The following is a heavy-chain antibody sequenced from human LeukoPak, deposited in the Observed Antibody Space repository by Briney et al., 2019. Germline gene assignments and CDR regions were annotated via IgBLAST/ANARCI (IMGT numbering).Heavy chain of an antibody. CDR3: ASINTLFRSAFDI. V-gene: IGHV3-20*04. CDR2: INWNGGST. CDR1: GFTFSSYN. J-gene: IGHJ3*02. D-gene: IGHD1-14*01. Sequence: GGSLRLSCAASGFTFSSYNMNWVRQAPGKGLEWVSGINWNGGSTGYADSVKGRFTISRDNAKNSLYLQMNSLRAEDTALYYCASINTLFRSAFDIWGQGTMVTVSS.